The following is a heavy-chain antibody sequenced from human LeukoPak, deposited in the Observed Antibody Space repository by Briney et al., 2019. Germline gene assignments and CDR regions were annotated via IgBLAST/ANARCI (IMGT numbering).Heavy chain of an antibody. CDR2: IYYSGTT. V-gene: IGHV4-59*01. Sequence: PSETLSLTCTVSGGSISSYYWTWIRQPPREGREWIGYIYYSGTTYYNPSLKSRVTISLGTSKNKFSLNLTSVKVADTAVYYCARAGGYSGYASNWGQGTLVTVSS. J-gene: IGHJ4*02. CDR1: GGSISSYY. CDR3: ARAGGYSGYASN. D-gene: IGHD5-12*01.